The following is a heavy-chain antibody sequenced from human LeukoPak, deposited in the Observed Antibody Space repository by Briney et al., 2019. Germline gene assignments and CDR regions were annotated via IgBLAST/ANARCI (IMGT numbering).Heavy chain of an antibody. CDR1: GGTFSSYA. D-gene: IGHD2-15*01. J-gene: IGHJ5*02. V-gene: IGHV1-69*05. CDR2: IIPIFGTA. CDR3: ARDWGGGILPGDRFDP. Sequence: SVKASCKASGGTFSSYAISWVRQAPGQGLEWMGRIIPIFGTANYAQKFQGRVTITTDESTSTAYMELSSLRSEDTAVYYCARDWGGGILPGDRFDPWGQGTLVTVSS.